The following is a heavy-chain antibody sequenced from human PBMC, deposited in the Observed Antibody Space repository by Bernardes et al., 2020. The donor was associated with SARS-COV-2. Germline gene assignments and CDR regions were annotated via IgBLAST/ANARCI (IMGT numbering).Heavy chain of an antibody. D-gene: IGHD6-13*01. V-gene: IGHV2-70*01. J-gene: IGHJ4*02. CDR1: GFSLSPSGMC. CDR3: ARIRGGGYSSSWPSFDY. CDR2: IDWDDDK. Sequence: SGSTLLKPTQTLTLTCPFSGFSLSPSGMCVSWIRQPPGKALEWLALIDWDDDKYYSTSLKTRLTISKDTSKNQVVLTMTNMDPVDTATYYCARIRGGGYSSSWPSFDYWGQGTLVTVSS.